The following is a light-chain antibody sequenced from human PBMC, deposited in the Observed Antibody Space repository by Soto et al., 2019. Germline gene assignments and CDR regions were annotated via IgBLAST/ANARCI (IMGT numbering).Light chain of an antibody. V-gene: IGLV1-44*01. CDR1: SSNIGSNT. Sequence: QAVVTQPPSASGTPGQRVTISCSGSSSNIGSNTVNWYQQLPGTAPKLIIYNNDQRPSGVPDRFSGSKSGTSASLAISGLQSEDEADYYCAAWDDSLSGPVFGGGTQLTVL. J-gene: IGLJ3*02. CDR2: NND. CDR3: AAWDDSLSGPV.